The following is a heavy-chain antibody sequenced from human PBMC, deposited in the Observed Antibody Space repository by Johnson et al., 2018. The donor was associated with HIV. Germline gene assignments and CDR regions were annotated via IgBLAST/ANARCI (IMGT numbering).Heavy chain of an antibody. CDR2: LKSRTDGATA. D-gene: IGHD3-3*01. CDR3: TTAGPPDYNFWSGYNAFDI. CDR1: GFTFTNAW. V-gene: IGHV3-15*01. Sequence: VQLVESGGGLVHPWGSLRLSCAASGFTFTNAWMHWVRQAPGKGLEWVGRLKSRTDGATADYAAPVTGRFNISRDDSKNTLYLQMNSLKTEDTAVYYCTTAGPPDYNFWSGYNAFDIWGQGTMVTVSS. J-gene: IGHJ3*02.